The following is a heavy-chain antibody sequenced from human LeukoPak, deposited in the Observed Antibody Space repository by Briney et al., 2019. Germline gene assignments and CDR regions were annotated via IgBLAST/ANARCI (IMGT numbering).Heavy chain of an antibody. V-gene: IGHV3-48*04. D-gene: IGHD1-26*01. Sequence: PGGSLRLSCAASGFTFSSYSMNWVRQAPGKGLEWVSYISSSGSTIYYADSVKGRFTISRDNAKNSLYLQMNSLRAEDTAVYYCAKDKRRGSYLINQPYFDYWGQGTLVTVSS. CDR1: GFTFSSYS. CDR2: ISSSGSTI. J-gene: IGHJ4*02. CDR3: AKDKRRGSYLINQPYFDY.